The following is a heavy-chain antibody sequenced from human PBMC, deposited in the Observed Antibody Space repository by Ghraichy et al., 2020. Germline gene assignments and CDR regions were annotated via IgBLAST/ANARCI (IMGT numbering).Heavy chain of an antibody. J-gene: IGHJ5*02. CDR3: AALFAYQLLDNWFDP. Sequence: SETLSLTCTVSGYSISSGYYWGWIRQPPGKGLEWIGSIYHSGSTYYNPSLKSRVTISVDTSKNQFSLKLSSVTAADTAVYYCAALFAYQLLDNWFDPWGQGTLVTVSS. D-gene: IGHD2-2*01. CDR2: IYHSGST. CDR1: GYSISSGYY. V-gene: IGHV4-38-2*02.